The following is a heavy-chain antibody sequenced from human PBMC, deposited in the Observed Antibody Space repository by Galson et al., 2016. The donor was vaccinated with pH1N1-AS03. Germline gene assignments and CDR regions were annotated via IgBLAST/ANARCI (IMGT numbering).Heavy chain of an antibody. V-gene: IGHV1-69*01. CDR1: GGPFSSHA. CDR3: SRSDGFWSDRAPFKYGMDV. CDR2: IIPILGTP. J-gene: IGHJ6*02. Sequence: VKVSCKASGGPFSSHAINWVRQAPGQGLEWMGGIIPILGTPNYAQKFQGRVTSNADESTNTAYMELSSLRSEDTAVYYWSRSDGFWSDRAPFKYGMDVWGPGTTVTVSS. D-gene: IGHD3-3*01.